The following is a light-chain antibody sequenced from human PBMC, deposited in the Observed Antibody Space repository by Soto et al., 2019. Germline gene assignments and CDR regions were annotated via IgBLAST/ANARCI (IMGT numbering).Light chain of an antibody. V-gene: IGLV1-40*01. CDR1: SSNIGAGYD. Sequence: QSVLTQPPSVSGAPGQRVTISCTGSSSNIGAGYDVHWYQRLPGTAPNVLIYGNNNRPSGVPDRFSGSKSGTSASLAITGLQAEDEDDYYCHSYDSSRSGSDVFGTGTKLTVL. CDR3: HSYDSSRSGSDV. J-gene: IGLJ1*01. CDR2: GNN.